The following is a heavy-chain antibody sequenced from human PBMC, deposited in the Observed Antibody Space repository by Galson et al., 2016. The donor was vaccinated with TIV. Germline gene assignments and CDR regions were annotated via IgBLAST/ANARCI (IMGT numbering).Heavy chain of an antibody. CDR1: GGTPSRFT. D-gene: IGHD3-22*01. CDR2: IIPLLGIG. Sequence: SVKVSCKASGGTPSRFTVSWVRQAPGQGLEWMGRIIPLLGIGNHAQKFQNRVAITADRSTSAAYMELSSLKSEDTAVYYCAIYDSCGYYSAEFFQQWGQGTLLIVSS. V-gene: IGHV1-69*02. CDR3: AIYDSCGYYSAEFFQQ. J-gene: IGHJ1*01.